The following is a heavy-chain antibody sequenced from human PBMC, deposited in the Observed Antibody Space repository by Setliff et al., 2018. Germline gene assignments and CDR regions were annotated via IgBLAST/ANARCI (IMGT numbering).Heavy chain of an antibody. CDR2: IYTSGAT. J-gene: IGHJ6*02. D-gene: IGHD2-21*01. CDR1: GASLSSGSYY. V-gene: IGHV4-61*02. CDR3: AKEYVVNSFVSNSHQHYGLDV. Sequence: SETLSLTCTVPGASLSSGSYYWSWIRQSAGKGLEWIGRIYTSGATTYSPPLKSRVSISADTSKNLFSLRLKSVTAADTAVYYCAKEYVVNSFVSNSHQHYGLDVWGQGTKVTVSS.